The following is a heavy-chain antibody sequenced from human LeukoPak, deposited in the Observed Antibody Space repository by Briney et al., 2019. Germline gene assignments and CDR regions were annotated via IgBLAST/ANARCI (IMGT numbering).Heavy chain of an antibody. CDR3: AKDLTAGATIALFFDY. D-gene: IGHD1-26*01. CDR1: GFTFSTYA. V-gene: IGHV3-23*01. CDR2: ISGSGGST. Sequence: GGSLRISCAASGFTFSTYAMSWVRQAPGKGLEWVSGISGSGGSTDYADSVKGRFTISRDNSKNTLYLQMNSLRAEDTAVYYCAKDLTAGATIALFFDYWGQGTLVTVSS. J-gene: IGHJ4*02.